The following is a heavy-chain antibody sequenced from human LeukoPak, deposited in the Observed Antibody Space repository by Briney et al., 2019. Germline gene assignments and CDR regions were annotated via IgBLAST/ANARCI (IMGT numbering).Heavy chain of an antibody. V-gene: IGHV1-46*01. J-gene: IGHJ4*02. CDR2: INPSGGST. D-gene: IGHD3-16*01. Sequence: SVKVSCKASGYIFTSYYMHWVRQAPGQGLEWMGIINPSGGSTSYAQKFQGRVTMTRDTSTSTVYMELSSLRSEDTAVYYCARELGSGGYFDYWGQGTLDTVSS. CDR3: ARELGSGGYFDY. CDR1: GYIFTSYY.